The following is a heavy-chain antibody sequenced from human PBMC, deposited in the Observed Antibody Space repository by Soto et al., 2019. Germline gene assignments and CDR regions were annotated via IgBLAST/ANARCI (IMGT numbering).Heavy chain of an antibody. V-gene: IGHV3-53*01. D-gene: IGHD2-21*02. J-gene: IGHJ1*01. Sequence: EVQLVESGGGLIQPGGSLRLSCAASGFTVSSNYMSWVRQAPGKGLEWVSVIYSGGSTYYADSVKGRFTIPRDNSKNTLYHQMNSLRAENTAVYYCARERVESGDPEYRQPGGQGTLVTVSS. CDR3: ARERVESGDPEYRQP. CDR2: IYSGGST. CDR1: GFTVSSNY.